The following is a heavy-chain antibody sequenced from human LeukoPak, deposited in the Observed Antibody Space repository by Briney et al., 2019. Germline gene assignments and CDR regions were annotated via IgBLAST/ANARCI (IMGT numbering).Heavy chain of an antibody. D-gene: IGHD4-23*01. CDR3: ARDVYGGNGGFDY. V-gene: IGHV4-59*01. J-gene: IGHJ4*02. Sequence: SETLSLTCTVSGGSISSYYWSWIRQPPGKGLEWIGYIYYSGSTNYNPSLKSRVTTSVDTSKNQFSLKLSSVTAADTAVYYCARDVYGGNGGFDYWGQGTLVTVSS. CDR2: IYYSGST. CDR1: GGSISSYY.